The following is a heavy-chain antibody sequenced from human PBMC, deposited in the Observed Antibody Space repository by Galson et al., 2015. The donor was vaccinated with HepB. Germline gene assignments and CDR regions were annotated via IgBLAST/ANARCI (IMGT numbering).Heavy chain of an antibody. J-gene: IGHJ4*02. V-gene: IGHV3-30-3*01. Sequence: SLRLSCAASGFTFSSYAMHWVRQAPGKGLEWVAVISYDGSNKYYADSVKGRFTISRDNSKNTLYLQMNSLRAEDTAVYYCARVKRGKAEPWLVLWYYFDYWGQGTLVTVSS. CDR3: ARVKRGKAEPWLVLWYYFDY. CDR1: GFTFSSYA. CDR2: ISYDGSNK. D-gene: IGHD6-19*01.